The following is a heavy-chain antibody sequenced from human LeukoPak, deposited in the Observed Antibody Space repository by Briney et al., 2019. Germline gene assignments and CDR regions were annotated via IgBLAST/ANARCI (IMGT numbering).Heavy chain of an antibody. CDR1: GFTFSTYA. CDR2: ISHDGSSK. D-gene: IGHD2-2*01. CDR3: ARGNGALGPVPPAMPPYYYSAMDV. V-gene: IGHV3-30*04. J-gene: IGHJ6*02. Sequence: PGGSLRLSCAASGFTFSTYAMHWVRQAPGKGLELVAVISHDGSSKYYAGSVKGRFTISRDNSKNTWYVQMNSLRVEDTAVYFCARGNGALGPVPPAMPPYYYSAMDVWGQGTTVTVSS.